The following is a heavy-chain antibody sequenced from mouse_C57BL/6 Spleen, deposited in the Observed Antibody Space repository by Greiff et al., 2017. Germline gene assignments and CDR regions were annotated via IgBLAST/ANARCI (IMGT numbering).Heavy chain of an antibody. CDR2: ISSGGSYT. CDR1: GFTFSSYG. CDR3: ARHGGILPSSFDY. Sequence: EVKVVESGGDLVKPGGSLKLSCAASGFTFSSYGMSWVRQTPDKRLEWVATISSGGSYTYYPDSVKGRFTISRDNAKNTLYLQMRSLESAATAMYYCARHGGILPSSFDYWGQGTTLTVSS. J-gene: IGHJ2*01. V-gene: IGHV5-6*01. D-gene: IGHD1-1*01.